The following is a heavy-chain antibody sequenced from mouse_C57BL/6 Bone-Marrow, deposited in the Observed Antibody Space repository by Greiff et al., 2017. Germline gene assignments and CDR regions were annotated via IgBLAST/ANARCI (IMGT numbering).Heavy chain of an antibody. CDR1: GYTFTSYW. V-gene: IGHV1-59*01. CDR3: ARWLLRWYFDV. D-gene: IGHD2-3*01. J-gene: IGHJ1*03. CDR2: IGPSDSYT. Sequence: QVQLKQPGAELVRPGTSVKLSCKASGYTFTSYWMPWVKQSPGKGLEWIGVIGPSDSYTNYNPKFKGKATLTVDTSSSTAYMQLSSLTSEDSAVYYCARWLLRWYFDVWGTGTTVTVSS.